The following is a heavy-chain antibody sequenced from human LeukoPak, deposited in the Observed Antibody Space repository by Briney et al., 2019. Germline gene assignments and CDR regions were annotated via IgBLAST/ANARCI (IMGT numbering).Heavy chain of an antibody. CDR1: GASISNYY. D-gene: IGHD3-3*01. CDR2: IYYSGST. V-gene: IGHV4-59*01. CDR3: ARGTIFGVFTT. Sequence: SETLSLTCTVSGASISNYYWSWIRQPPGNGLEWIGHIYYSGSTYYNPSLKGRVTISVDTSKKQFSLKLTSVTAGDTAVYYCARGTIFGVFTTLGQGTLVTVSS. J-gene: IGHJ5*02.